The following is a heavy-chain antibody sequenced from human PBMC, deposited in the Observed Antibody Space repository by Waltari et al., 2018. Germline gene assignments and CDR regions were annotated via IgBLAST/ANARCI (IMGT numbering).Heavy chain of an antibody. V-gene: IGHV3-7*01. J-gene: IGHJ4*02. D-gene: IGHD3-3*01. CDR2: RQQDGSEK. CDR3: ARGVQYYDFWSGTIDY. Sequence: EVQLVESGGGLVQPGGSLRLSCAASGFTFSSYGMSWVRPAPGKGLAWVANRQQDGSEKYYVDSVKGRFCISRDNAKNSLYLQMNSLRAEDTAVDYCARGVQYYDFWSGTIDYWGQGTLVTVSS. CDR1: GFTFSSYG.